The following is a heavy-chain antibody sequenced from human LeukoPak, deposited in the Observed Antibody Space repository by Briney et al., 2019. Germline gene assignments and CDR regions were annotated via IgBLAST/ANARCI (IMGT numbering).Heavy chain of an antibody. Sequence: PSETLSLTCTVSGDSITRYYWSWIRQPPGKGLEWIGYIYYSGSTNYNPSLKSRVTISVDTSKNQFSLKLSSVTAADTAVYYCARHRLSIVVAGPYYFDYWGQGTLVTVSS. D-gene: IGHD6-19*01. CDR2: IYYSGST. CDR3: ARHRLSIVVAGPYYFDY. CDR1: GDSITRYY. J-gene: IGHJ4*02. V-gene: IGHV4-59*08.